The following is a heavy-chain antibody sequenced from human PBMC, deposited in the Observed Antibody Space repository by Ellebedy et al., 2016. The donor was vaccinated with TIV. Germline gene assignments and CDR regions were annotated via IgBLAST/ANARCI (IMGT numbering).Heavy chain of an antibody. J-gene: IGHJ6*02. CDR2: IKQDGSEK. V-gene: IGHV3-7*01. Sequence: GESLKISXAASGFTFSSYWMSWVRQAPGKGLEWVANIKQDGSEKYYVDSVKDRFTISRDNAKNSLYLQMNSLRAEDTAVYYCARDPHRGSGNHNHYYGMDVWGQGTTVTVSS. D-gene: IGHD3-10*01. CDR1: GFTFSSYW. CDR3: ARDPHRGSGNHNHYYGMDV.